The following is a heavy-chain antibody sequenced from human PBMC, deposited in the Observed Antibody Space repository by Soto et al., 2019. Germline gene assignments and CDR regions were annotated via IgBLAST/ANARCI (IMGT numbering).Heavy chain of an antibody. J-gene: IGHJ4*02. D-gene: IGHD1-7*01. Sequence: GPTLVNPEQTLILTCAFSGFSLSRKGMSVSWIRQPPGKALEFLALIDWEEEKFYSPSLRTRLTVSKDTSKSQVVLTLTNVDPVDTATYYCTRSTNWNYEYYFDYWGQGTLVTVSS. V-gene: IGHV2-70*01. CDR1: GFSLSRKGMS. CDR2: IDWEEEK. CDR3: TRSTNWNYEYYFDY.